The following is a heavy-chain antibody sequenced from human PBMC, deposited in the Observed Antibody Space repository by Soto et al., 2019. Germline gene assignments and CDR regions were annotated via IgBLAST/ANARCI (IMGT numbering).Heavy chain of an antibody. CDR1: GGSFSGYY. Sequence: PSETLSLTCAVYGGSFSGYYWTWIRQSPEKGLEWIGEISHSGSTNYKPSLKSRVIISADPSKKQFSLNLTSVTASDSGVYYCARGECSSNYCFTRWALDIWGQGTVVTVSS. D-gene: IGHD2-2*01. V-gene: IGHV4-34*01. J-gene: IGHJ3*02. CDR3: ARGECSSNYCFTRWALDI. CDR2: ISHSGST.